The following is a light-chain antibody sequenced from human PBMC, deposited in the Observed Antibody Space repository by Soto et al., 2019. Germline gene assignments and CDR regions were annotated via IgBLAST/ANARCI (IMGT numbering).Light chain of an antibody. J-gene: IGLJ1*01. V-gene: IGLV1-44*01. CDR2: RNN. Sequence: QSALTQPPSASGTPGQRVTIFCSGSSSNVGGYSVTWYQQVPGMAPKLLIYRNNQRPAGVPDRFSGSKSGTSASLAISGLQPEDEAEYYCASWDDSLDVPFVFGTGTKLTVL. CDR3: ASWDDSLDVPFV. CDR1: SSNVGGYS.